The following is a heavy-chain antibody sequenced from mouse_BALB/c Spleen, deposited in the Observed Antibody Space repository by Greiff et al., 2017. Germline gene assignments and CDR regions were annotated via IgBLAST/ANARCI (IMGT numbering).Heavy chain of an antibody. CDR2: FYPGSGSI. D-gene: IGHD1-1*01. J-gene: IGHJ3*01. CDR1: GYTFTEYI. CDR3: ARHEDQYYYGSSAWFAY. Sequence: VQLQESGAGLVKPGASVKLSCKASGYTFTEYIIHWVKQRSGQGLEWIGWFYPGSGSIKYNEKFKDKATLTADKSSSTVYMELSRLTSEDSAVYFCARHEDQYYYGSSAWFAYWGQGTLVTVSA. V-gene: IGHV1-62-2*01.